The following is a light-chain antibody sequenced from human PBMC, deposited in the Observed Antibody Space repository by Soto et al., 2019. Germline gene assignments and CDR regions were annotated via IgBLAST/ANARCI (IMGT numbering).Light chain of an antibody. J-gene: IGKJ5*01. CDR3: QQRSNWLLT. CDR1: QGVSSY. V-gene: IGKV3D-11*01. Sequence: EIVLTQSPATLSLSPGDRATLSCRASQGVSSYLAWYQQKPGQAPKLLIYDASNRTTSIPARFSGSGPGTDFTLTISSLDPEDVGVYYWQQRSNWLLTFGQGTRLEIK. CDR2: DAS.